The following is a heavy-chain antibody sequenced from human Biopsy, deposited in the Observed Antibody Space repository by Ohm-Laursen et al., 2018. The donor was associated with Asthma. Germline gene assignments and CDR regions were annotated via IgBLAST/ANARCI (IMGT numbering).Heavy chain of an antibody. V-gene: IGHV1-3*01. CDR2: INAGNGNT. CDR3: ARTYYDFLTGQVNDAFGI. CDR1: GYTFINYA. Sequence: ASVKVSCKASGYTFINYAIHWVRQAPGQRLEWMGWINAGNGNTKYSQKFQGRVTITRDTSASTAYVDLSSLRSEDTAVYYCARTYYDFLTGQVNDAFGIWGQGTVATVSS. D-gene: IGHD3-9*01. J-gene: IGHJ3*02.